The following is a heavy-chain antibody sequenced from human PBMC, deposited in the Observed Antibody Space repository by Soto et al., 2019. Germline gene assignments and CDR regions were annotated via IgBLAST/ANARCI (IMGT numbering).Heavy chain of an antibody. J-gene: IGHJ5*02. D-gene: IGHD3-3*01. CDR3: ARGGFWGGYYSWFDP. CDR1: GGTISNYA. Sequence: QVQLVQSGAEVKKPGSSVKVSCKTSGGTISNYAISWVRQAPGQGLEWMGGIIPLFGTTNYAQKFQGRVTLTADESTRTGYRELSRLRSEDTAVDYCARGGFWGGYYSWFDPWGQGTLVTVSS. CDR2: IIPLFGTT. V-gene: IGHV1-69*12.